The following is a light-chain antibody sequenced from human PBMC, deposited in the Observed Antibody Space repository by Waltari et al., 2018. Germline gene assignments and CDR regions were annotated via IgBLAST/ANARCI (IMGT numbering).Light chain of an antibody. V-gene: IGLV1-40*01. CDR1: GSNIGAGYD. J-gene: IGLJ2*01. CDR2: GST. CDR3: QSYDTSLRVV. Sequence: GQRVTISCTGSGSNIGAGYDVHWYQQLPRAAPKLLIYGSTSRPLGVPDRFFGSTSGTSASLAITGLQAEDEADYYCQSYDTSLRVVFGGGTKLTVL.